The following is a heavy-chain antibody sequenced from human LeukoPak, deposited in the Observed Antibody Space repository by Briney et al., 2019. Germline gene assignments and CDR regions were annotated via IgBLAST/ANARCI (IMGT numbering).Heavy chain of an antibody. CDR1: GFTVSSNY. CDR3: ARARSSSWLGYFDY. Sequence: GGSLGLSCAASGFTVSSNYMSWVRQAPGKGLEWVSVIYSGGSTYYADSVKGRFTISRDNSKNTLYLQMNSLRAEDTAVYYCARARSSSWLGYFDYWGQGTLVTVSS. CDR2: IYSGGST. J-gene: IGHJ4*02. D-gene: IGHD6-13*01. V-gene: IGHV3-53*01.